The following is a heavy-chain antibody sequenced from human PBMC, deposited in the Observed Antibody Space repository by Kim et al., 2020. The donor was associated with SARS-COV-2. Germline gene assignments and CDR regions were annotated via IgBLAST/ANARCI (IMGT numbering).Heavy chain of an antibody. CDR3: ARAIPRAVYAIGGADAFDI. Sequence: GGSLRLSCAASGFTFSSYAMHWVRQAPGKGLEWVAVISYDGSNKYYADSVKGRFTISRDNSKNTLYLQMNSLRAEDTAVYYCARAIPRAVYAIGGADAFDIWGLGTMDTVSS. CDR2: ISYDGSNK. D-gene: IGHD2-8*01. CDR1: GFTFSSYA. V-gene: IGHV3-30-3*01. J-gene: IGHJ3*02.